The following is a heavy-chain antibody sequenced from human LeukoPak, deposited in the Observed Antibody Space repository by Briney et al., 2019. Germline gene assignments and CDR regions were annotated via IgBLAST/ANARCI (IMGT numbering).Heavy chain of an antibody. V-gene: IGHV3-53*01. CDR2: IYSGGST. D-gene: IGHD3-10*01. Sequence: GGSLRLSCVASMFTVSSNYMSWVRQAPGKGLEWVSIIYSGGSTYYADSVKGRLTISRDNSKNTVYLQMNSLRAEDTAVYFCARDGSGIGRFDYWGQGTLVTVSS. CDR1: MFTVSSNY. J-gene: IGHJ4*02. CDR3: ARDGSGIGRFDY.